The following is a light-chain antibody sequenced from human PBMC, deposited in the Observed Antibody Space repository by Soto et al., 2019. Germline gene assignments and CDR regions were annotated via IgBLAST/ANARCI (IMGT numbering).Light chain of an antibody. CDR1: QSVSSDY. Sequence: EIVLTQSPGTLSLSPGDRATLSCRASQSVSSDYLAWYQQKTGQAPRLLIYGASRGAAGIPDRFSGSGSGTDFTLTLSRLEPEDFAVYFCQKYGRSPMFTFGQGTKLEVK. J-gene: IGKJ2*01. V-gene: IGKV3-20*01. CDR2: GAS. CDR3: QKYGRSPMFT.